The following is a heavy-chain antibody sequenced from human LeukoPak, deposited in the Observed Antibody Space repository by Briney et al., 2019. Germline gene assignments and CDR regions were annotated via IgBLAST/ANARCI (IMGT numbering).Heavy chain of an antibody. Sequence: GGSLRLSCAASRFIFDNYGMTCVRQAPGKGLEWVSGISDDGYSTYYADSVKGRFTISRDNSKNTLYLHMSSLRVEDTAVFYCARVAPPLDDYIRGSFPYYFDYWGQGTPVTVSS. CDR1: RFIFDNYG. CDR3: ARVAPPLDDYIRGSFPYYFDY. J-gene: IGHJ4*02. CDR2: ISDDGYST. V-gene: IGHV3-23*01. D-gene: IGHD3-16*01.